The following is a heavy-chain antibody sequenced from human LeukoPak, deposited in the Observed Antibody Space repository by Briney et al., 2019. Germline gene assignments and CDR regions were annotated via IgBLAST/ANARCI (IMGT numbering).Heavy chain of an antibody. CDR2: ISGSGGST. J-gene: IGHJ5*02. CDR1: GFTFSSYA. CDR3: AKGGRNMFTMAHWFDP. Sequence: PGGSLRLSCAASGFTFSSYAMSWVRQAPGKGLKWVSAISGSGGSTYYADSVKGRFTISRDNSKNTLYLQTNSLRAEDTAVYYCAKGGRNMFTMAHWFDPWGQGTLVTVSS. V-gene: IGHV3-23*01. D-gene: IGHD3-10*02.